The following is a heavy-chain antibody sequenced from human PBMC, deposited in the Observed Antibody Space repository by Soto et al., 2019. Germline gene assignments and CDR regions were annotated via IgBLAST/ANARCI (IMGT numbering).Heavy chain of an antibody. CDR2: INHSGST. CDR3: ARLPYDFWSGYYNYFDY. Sequence: KASETLSLTCAVYGGSFSGYYWSWIRQPPGKGQEWIGEINHSGSTNYNPSIKSRVTISVDTSKNQFSLKLSSVTAADTAVYYCARLPYDFWSGYYNYFDYWGQGTLVTV. CDR1: GGSFSGYY. J-gene: IGHJ4*02. D-gene: IGHD3-3*01. V-gene: IGHV4-34*01.